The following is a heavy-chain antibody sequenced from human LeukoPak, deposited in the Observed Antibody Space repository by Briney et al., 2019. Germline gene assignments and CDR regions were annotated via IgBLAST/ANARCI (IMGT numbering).Heavy chain of an antibody. CDR3: ARDHCSSTSCYMGHNWFDP. D-gene: IGHD2-2*02. Sequence: PSETLSLTCTVSGASISSYYWSWIRQPPGKGLEWIGYIYYSGSTNYNPSLKSRVTISVDTSKNQFSLKLSSVTAADTAVYYCARDHCSSTSCYMGHNWFDPWGQGTLVTVSS. V-gene: IGHV4-59*01. CDR2: IYYSGST. CDR1: GASISSYY. J-gene: IGHJ5*02.